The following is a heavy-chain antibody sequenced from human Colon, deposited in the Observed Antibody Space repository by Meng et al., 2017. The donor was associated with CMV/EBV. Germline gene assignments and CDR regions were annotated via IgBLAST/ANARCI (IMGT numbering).Heavy chain of an antibody. Sequence: GESLKISCATSGFTFRNYGMSWVRQAPGKGLEWVSSVSGSGGSIYHADAVKGRFTVSKDNAEEMMYLQMNSLRAEDTGIYYCTRDRPREYCIGTNCYSNDYWGQGTLVTVSS. V-gene: IGHV3-23*01. D-gene: IGHD2-21*02. CDR1: GFTFRNYG. CDR2: VSGSGGSI. J-gene: IGHJ4*02. CDR3: TRDRPREYCIGTNCYSNDY.